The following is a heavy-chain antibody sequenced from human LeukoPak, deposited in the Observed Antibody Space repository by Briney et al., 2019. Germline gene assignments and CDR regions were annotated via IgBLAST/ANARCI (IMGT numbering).Heavy chain of an antibody. D-gene: IGHD1-1*01. J-gene: IGHJ6*03. CDR2: INNDGSST. V-gene: IGHV3-74*01. CDR1: GFTFSNYW. Sequence: GGSLRLSCAASGFTFSNYWMHWVRQAPGKGLVWVSRINNDGSSTNYVDSVKGRFTIYRDNAQNTLYLQMNSLRAEDTAVYYCVRDRYPQLVYYYMEVWGKGTTVTVSS. CDR3: VRDRYPQLVYYYMEV.